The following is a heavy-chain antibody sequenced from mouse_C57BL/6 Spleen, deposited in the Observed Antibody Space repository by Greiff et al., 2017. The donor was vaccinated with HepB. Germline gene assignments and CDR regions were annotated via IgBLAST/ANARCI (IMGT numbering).Heavy chain of an antibody. Sequence: VQLQQSGAELVRPGASVTLSCKASGYTFTDYEMNWVKQTPVNGLEWIGAIDPETGGTAYNQKFKGKAILTEDKSSSTAYMELRSLTSEDSAVYYCTRSARYAMDYWGQGTSVTVSS. CDR2: IDPETGGT. J-gene: IGHJ4*01. CDR1: GYTFTDYE. CDR3: TRSARYAMDY. V-gene: IGHV1-15*01.